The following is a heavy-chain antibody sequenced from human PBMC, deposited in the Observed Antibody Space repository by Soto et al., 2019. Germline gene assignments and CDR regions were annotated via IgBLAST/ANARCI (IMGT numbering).Heavy chain of an antibody. V-gene: IGHV3-23*01. CDR3: AKATIRFLDTYGMDV. CDR2: ISGSGAST. D-gene: IGHD3-3*01. J-gene: IGHJ6*02. CDR1: GFTFSSYA. Sequence: EVQLLESGGGLAQPGGSLRLSCAASGFTFSSYAMRWVRQGPGKGLEWVSAISGSGASTFYTDSVKGRFTVYRDNSKNTLYLQKNSLRAEDTAVYYCAKATIRFLDTYGMDVWGQGTTVAVSS.